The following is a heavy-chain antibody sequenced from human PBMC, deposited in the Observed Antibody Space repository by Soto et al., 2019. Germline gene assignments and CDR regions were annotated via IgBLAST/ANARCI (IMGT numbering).Heavy chain of an antibody. J-gene: IGHJ4*02. CDR3: AHNDWNDSSGYAGY. CDR2: IYWNDDK. Sequence: RQSRTESWTFSGVALNLREVGVGWIRQPPGKALEWLALIYWNDDKRYSPSLKSRLTITKDTSKNPVVLTMTNMDPVDTATYYCAHNDWNDSSGYAGYWRQGTPVPVSS. D-gene: IGHD3-22*01. CDR1: GVALNLREVG. V-gene: IGHV2-5*01.